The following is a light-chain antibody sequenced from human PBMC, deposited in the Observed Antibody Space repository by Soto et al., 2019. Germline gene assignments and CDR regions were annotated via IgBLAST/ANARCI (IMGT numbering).Light chain of an antibody. CDR1: QSISSY. CDR2: AAS. CDR3: LQHNSYPFT. V-gene: IGKV1-17*01. J-gene: IGKJ5*01. Sequence: DIQMTQSPSSLSASVGDRVTITCRASQSISSYLNWYQQKPGKAPKLLIYAASSLQSGVPSRFSGSGSGTEFTLTIGSLQPEDFATYYCLQHNSYPFTFGQGTRLEIK.